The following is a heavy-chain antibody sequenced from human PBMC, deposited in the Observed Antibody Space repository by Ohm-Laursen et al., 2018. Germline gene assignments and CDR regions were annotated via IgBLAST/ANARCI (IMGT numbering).Heavy chain of an antibody. CDR3: AGAPNLYYFDY. Sequence: SETLSLTCTVSGDSISGRYWSWIRQPPGKGLEWIGNIDDNGNTNYNPSLQSRVTISINTSKNQFSLQLRFVTAADTAVYHCAGAPNLYYFDYWGQGAPVTVSS. CDR2: IDDNGNT. J-gene: IGHJ4*02. V-gene: IGHV4-59*08. D-gene: IGHD1-26*01. CDR1: GDSISGRY.